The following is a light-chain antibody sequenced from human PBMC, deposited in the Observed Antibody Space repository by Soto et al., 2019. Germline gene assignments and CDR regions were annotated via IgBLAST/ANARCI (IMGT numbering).Light chain of an antibody. CDR3: QSYESSLSGYV. J-gene: IGLJ1*01. CDR1: SSNIGAGYD. V-gene: IGLV1-40*01. Sequence: QSALTQPPSVSGAPGQRVTISCTGSSSNIGAGYDVHWYQQLPGTAPKLLIYGNSNRPSGVPDRFSGSKSGPSASLAITGLQAEDEADYYCQSYESSLSGYVFGTGTKVTVL. CDR2: GNS.